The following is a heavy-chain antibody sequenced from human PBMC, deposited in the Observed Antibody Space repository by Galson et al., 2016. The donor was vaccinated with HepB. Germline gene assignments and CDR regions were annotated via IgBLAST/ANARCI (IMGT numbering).Heavy chain of an antibody. V-gene: IGHV3-13*04. Sequence: SLRLSCAASGFTFSSYDMHWVRQATGKGLEWVSGIGTAGDTYYPGSVKGRFTISRDNAKNTVYLQMNSLGVEDTAVYFCVGRGYNYGIQINWGQGTLVTVSS. J-gene: IGHJ4*02. D-gene: IGHD5-18*01. CDR3: VGRGYNYGIQIN. CDR2: IGTAGDT. CDR1: GFTFSSYD.